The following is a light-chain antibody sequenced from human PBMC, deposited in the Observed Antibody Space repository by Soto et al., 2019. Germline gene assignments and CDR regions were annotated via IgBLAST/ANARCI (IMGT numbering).Light chain of an antibody. J-gene: IGKJ1*01. CDR3: QQYDSWPPT. CDR1: PSINNY. Sequence: EIVMTPFPATPSLSPRERTTLSFRATPSINNYLAWYQRKPGQAPRLLFSGASTMAAGVPATFSASGSGTDFTLTISSPQSEDFAVYYCQQYDSWPPTFGQGTKV. V-gene: IGKV3-15*01. CDR2: GAS.